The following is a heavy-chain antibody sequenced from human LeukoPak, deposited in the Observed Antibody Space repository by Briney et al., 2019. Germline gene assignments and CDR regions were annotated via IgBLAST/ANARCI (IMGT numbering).Heavy chain of an antibody. J-gene: IGHJ5*01. CDR3: ARHKRGTYSNWFDS. Sequence: SETLSLTCTVSGDSISRQWWSWVRQSANQGLEWLGRIHSIGTTIYAPSLKDRLTMSVDTSKNQLSLRLTSVTAADTAVYYCARHKRGTYSNWFDSWGQGTLVTVSS. V-gene: IGHV4-4*07. CDR2: IHSIGTT. D-gene: IGHD3-16*01. CDR1: GDSISRQW.